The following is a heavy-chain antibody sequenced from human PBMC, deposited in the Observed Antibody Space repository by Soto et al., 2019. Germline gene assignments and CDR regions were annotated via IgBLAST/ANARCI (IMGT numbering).Heavy chain of an antibody. V-gene: IGHV3-23*01. CDR1: GFTFSDYA. J-gene: IGHJ6*02. CDR3: AKDRNDFWSGYYGPLGGGMDV. Sequence: GGSLRLSCAASGFTFSDYAMSWARQAPGKGLEWVSAISGSGGSTYYADSVKGRFTISRDNSKNTLSLQMNSLRAEDSALYYCAKDRNDFWSGYYGPLGGGMDVWGQGTKVTVSS. CDR2: ISGSGGST. D-gene: IGHD3-3*01.